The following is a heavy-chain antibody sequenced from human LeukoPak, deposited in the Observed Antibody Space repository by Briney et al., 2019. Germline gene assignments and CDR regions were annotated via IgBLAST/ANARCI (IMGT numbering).Heavy chain of an antibody. CDR3: ARDQAPHYYGSGSPYDY. V-gene: IGHV1-18*01. CDR2: ISAYNGNT. Sequence: ASVKVSCKASGYTFTSYGISWARQAPGQGLEWMGWISAYNGNTNYAQKLQGRVTMTTDTSTSTAYMELRSLRSDDTAVYYCARDQAPHYYGSGSPYDYWGQGTLVTVSS. D-gene: IGHD3-10*01. CDR1: GYTFTSYG. J-gene: IGHJ4*02.